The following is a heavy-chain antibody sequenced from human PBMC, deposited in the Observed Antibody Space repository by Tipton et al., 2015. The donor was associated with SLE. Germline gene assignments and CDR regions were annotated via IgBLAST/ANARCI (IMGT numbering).Heavy chain of an antibody. D-gene: IGHD2-15*01. CDR1: GFTFSSYA. Sequence: SLRLSCAASGFTFSSYAMSWVRQAPGKGLEWVSAISGSGGSTYYADSVKGRFTISRDNSKNTLYLQMNSLRAEDTAVYYCAKDAGPGGYCSGGSCYPPDYWGQGTLVTVSS. J-gene: IGHJ4*02. CDR3: AKDAGPGGYCSGGSCYPPDY. V-gene: IGHV3-23*01. CDR2: ISGSGGST.